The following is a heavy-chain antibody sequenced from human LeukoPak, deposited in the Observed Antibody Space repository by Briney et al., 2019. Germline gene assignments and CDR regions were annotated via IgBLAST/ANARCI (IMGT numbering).Heavy chain of an antibody. CDR2: IYYSGST. Sequence: SETLSLTCTVSGGSISSSSYYWGWIRQPPGKGLEWIGSIYYSGSTYYNPSLKSRVTISVDTSKNQFSLKLSSVTAADTAVYYCARPTRYSGYDGVDYWGQGTLVTVSS. CDR3: ARPTRYSGYDGVDY. CDR1: GGSISSSSYY. D-gene: IGHD5-12*01. J-gene: IGHJ4*02. V-gene: IGHV4-39*01.